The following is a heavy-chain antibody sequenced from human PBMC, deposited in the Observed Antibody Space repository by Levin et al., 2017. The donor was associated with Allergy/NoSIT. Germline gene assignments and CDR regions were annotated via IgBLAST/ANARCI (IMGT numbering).Heavy chain of an antibody. CDR2: ISWNIGSI. Sequence: SLKISCAASGFTFDDYAMHWVRQLPGKGLEWVSGISWNIGSIAYADSVKGRFTISRDNAKNSLYLQMNSLRPEDTALYYCAKGNSAIIQRGLDGWGQGTTVTVSS. CDR1: GFTFDDYA. V-gene: IGHV3-9*01. CDR3: AKGNSAIIQRGLDG. J-gene: IGHJ6*02. D-gene: IGHD2-2*02.